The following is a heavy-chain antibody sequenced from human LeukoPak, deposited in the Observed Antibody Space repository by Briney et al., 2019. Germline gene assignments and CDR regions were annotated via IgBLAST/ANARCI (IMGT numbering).Heavy chain of an antibody. Sequence: GGSLRLSCAASGFTFSDYSMNWVRQAPGKGLEWISYIGIDSGNTNYADSVKGRFTISGDKAKNSLYLQMNSLRVEDTAVYYCARDYKYAFDNWGEGTLVTVSS. V-gene: IGHV3-48*01. CDR1: GFTFSDYS. CDR3: ARDYKYAFDN. D-gene: IGHD5-24*01. J-gene: IGHJ4*02. CDR2: IGIDSGNT.